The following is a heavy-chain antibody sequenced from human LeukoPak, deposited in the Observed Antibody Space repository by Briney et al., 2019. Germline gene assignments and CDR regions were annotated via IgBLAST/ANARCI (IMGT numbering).Heavy chain of an antibody. Sequence: GRSLRLSCAASGFTFSSYGMLWVRQAPGKGRAGVAVIWYDGSNKYYADSVKGRFTISRDNSKNTLYLQMNSLRAEDTAVYYCARDRNYYGSGSYRGWFDPWGQGTLVTVSS. V-gene: IGHV3-33*01. D-gene: IGHD3-10*01. J-gene: IGHJ5*02. CDR2: IWYDGSNK. CDR1: GFTFSSYG. CDR3: ARDRNYYGSGSYRGWFDP.